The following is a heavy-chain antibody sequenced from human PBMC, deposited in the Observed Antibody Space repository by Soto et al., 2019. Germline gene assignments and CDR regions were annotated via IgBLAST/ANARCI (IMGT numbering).Heavy chain of an antibody. CDR1: GFSFSSYW. J-gene: IGHJ4*02. D-gene: IGHD1-26*01. Sequence: EVQLVESGGGLVQPGGSLRLSCAASGFSFSSYWMSWVRQAPGKGLEWVANIKPDGSEKYYVDSVKGRFTISRDNAKNSLYLQTNSPRAEDTSVYYCARDWELGYWGQGTLVTVSS. V-gene: IGHV3-7*01. CDR2: IKPDGSEK. CDR3: ARDWELGY.